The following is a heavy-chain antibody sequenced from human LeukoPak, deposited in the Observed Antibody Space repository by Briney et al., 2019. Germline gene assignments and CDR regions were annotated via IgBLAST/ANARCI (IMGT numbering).Heavy chain of an antibody. Sequence: PGGSLRLSCAASGFTFSSYAMHWVREAPGKGLEWVAVISYDGSNKYYADSVKGRFTISRDNSKNTLYLQMNSLRAEDTAVYYCVRESSMIVEKYYFDYWGQGTLVTVSS. CDR2: ISYDGSNK. CDR3: VRESSMIVEKYYFDY. V-gene: IGHV3-30*04. J-gene: IGHJ4*02. CDR1: GFTFSSYA. D-gene: IGHD3-22*01.